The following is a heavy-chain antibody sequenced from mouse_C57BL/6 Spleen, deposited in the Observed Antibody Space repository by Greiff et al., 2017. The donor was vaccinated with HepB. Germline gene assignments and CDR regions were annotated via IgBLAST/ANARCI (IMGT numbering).Heavy chain of an antibody. CDR2: IWGDGST. Sequence: VKLEESGPGLVAPSQSLSITCTVSGFSFTSYGVSWVRQPPGKGLEWLGVIWGDGSTNYHSALMSRLNISKDNSKSQVFLKLNSLQTDDTAAYYCAGGPAWFAYWGQGTLVTVSA. CDR1: GFSFTSYG. J-gene: IGHJ3*01. CDR3: AGGPAWFAY. V-gene: IGHV2-3*01.